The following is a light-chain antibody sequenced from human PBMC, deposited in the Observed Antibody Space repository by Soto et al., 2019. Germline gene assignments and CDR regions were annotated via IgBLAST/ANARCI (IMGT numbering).Light chain of an antibody. CDR1: QSVSSIN. CDR3: QQYGSSPFT. Sequence: EIVLTQSPGTLSLSPGERATLSCRASQSVSSINLAWYQQKPGQAPRLLIYGASSRATGIPERFSGSGSGTDFTLTISRLEPEDFAVYYCQQYGSSPFTFGPGTKVDIK. J-gene: IGKJ3*01. V-gene: IGKV3-20*01. CDR2: GAS.